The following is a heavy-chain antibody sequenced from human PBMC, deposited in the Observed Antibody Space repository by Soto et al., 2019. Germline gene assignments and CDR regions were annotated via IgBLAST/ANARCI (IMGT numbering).Heavy chain of an antibody. V-gene: IGHV3-72*01. CDR3: AMLVGCSGGSGGMAV. CDR2: IRRKANSYTT. D-gene: IGHD6-19*01. J-gene: IGHJ6*02. CDR1: GLIFSDYH. Sequence: EVQLVESGGGLVQPGGSLRLSCAASGLIFSDYHMDWVRQAPGKGLEWVGRIRRKANSYTTEYVASVKGRFTISRDDSMHSLYIQMKGLKSEDTSVYYCAMLVGCSGGSGGMAVWGQGTTVTVSS.